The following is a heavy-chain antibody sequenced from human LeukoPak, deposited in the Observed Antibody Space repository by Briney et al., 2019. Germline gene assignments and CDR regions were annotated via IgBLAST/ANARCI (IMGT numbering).Heavy chain of an antibody. CDR1: GFTFSSYS. Sequence: GGSLRLSCAASGFTFSSYSMHWVRQAPGKGLEWVSRINSDGGSTNYADSVKGRFTISRDNAKNTLYLQMNSLRAEDTAVYYCAREGVAVAGISWFDPWGQGTLVTVSS. V-gene: IGHV3-74*01. D-gene: IGHD6-19*01. J-gene: IGHJ5*02. CDR2: INSDGGST. CDR3: AREGVAVAGISWFDP.